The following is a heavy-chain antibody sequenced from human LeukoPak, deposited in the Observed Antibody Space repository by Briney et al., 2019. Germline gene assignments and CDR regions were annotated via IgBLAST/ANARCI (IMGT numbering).Heavy chain of an antibody. CDR2: TYPNGGST. J-gene: IGHJ4*02. Sequence: GGSLRLSCAASGFTFSTYSMTWVRQGPGKGLEWVPSTYPNGGSTFYADSVKGRFTISRDNSKNTLYLQMSSLRTEDTAIYYCTKDVVPDSGWDLDYWGQGTLVTVSS. CDR1: GFTFSTYS. D-gene: IGHD6-19*01. CDR3: TKDVVPDSGWDLDY. V-gene: IGHV3-23*01.